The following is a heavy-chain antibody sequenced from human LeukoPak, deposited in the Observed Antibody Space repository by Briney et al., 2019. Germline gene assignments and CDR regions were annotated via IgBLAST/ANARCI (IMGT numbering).Heavy chain of an antibody. CDR3: ARVGIAAAGTRRYYYYYMDV. Sequence: GASVKVSCKASGYTFTSYYMHWVRQAPGQGLEWMGIINPSGGSTSYAQKFQGRVTMTRDMSTSTVYMELSSLRSEDTAVYYCARVGIAAAGTRRYYYYYMDVWGKGTTVTVSS. CDR1: GYTFTSYY. D-gene: IGHD6-13*01. V-gene: IGHV1-46*01. CDR2: INPSGGST. J-gene: IGHJ6*03.